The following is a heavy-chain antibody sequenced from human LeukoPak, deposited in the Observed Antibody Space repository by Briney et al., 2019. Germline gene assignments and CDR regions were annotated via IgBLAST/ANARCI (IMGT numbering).Heavy chain of an antibody. J-gene: IGHJ4*02. D-gene: IGHD6-25*01. CDR3: ARVLAAAVDY. CDR1: GFTFSSYA. CDR2: ISYDGSNK. V-gene: IGHV3-30-3*01. Sequence: GGSLRLSCAASGFTFSSYAMHWVRQAPGKGLEWVAVISYDGSNKYYADSVEGRFTISRDNSKNTLYLQMNSLRAEDTAVYYCARVLAAAVDYWGQGTLVTVSS.